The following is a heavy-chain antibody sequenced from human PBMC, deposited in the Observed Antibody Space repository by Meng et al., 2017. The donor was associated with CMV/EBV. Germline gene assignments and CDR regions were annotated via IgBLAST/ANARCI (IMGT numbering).Heavy chain of an antibody. Sequence: GGSLRLSCAASGFTFSSYSMNWVRQAPGKGLEWVSSISSSSSYIYYVDSVKGRFTISRDNAKNSLYLQMNSLRAEDTAVYYCARDPIVVVPAALIGDAFDIWGQGTMVTVSS. CDR3: ARDPIVVVPAALIGDAFDI. D-gene: IGHD2-2*01. CDR2: ISSSSSYI. V-gene: IGHV3-21*01. CDR1: GFTFSSYS. J-gene: IGHJ3*02.